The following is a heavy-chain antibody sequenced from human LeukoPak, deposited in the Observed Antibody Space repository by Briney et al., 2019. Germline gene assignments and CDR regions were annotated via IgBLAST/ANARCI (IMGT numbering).Heavy chain of an antibody. CDR2: FDPEDGET. J-gene: IGHJ4*02. CDR1: GYTLTELS. CDR3: ATGIYGDYEIDY. D-gene: IGHD4-17*01. Sequence: ASVKVSCKVSGYTLTELSMHWVRQAPGKGIEWMGGFDPEDGETIYAQKFQGRVTMTEDTSTDTAYMELSSLRSEDTAVYYCATGIYGDYEIDYWGQGTLVTVSS. V-gene: IGHV1-24*01.